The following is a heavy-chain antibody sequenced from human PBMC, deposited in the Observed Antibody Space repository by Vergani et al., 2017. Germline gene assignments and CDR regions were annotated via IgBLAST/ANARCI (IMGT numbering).Heavy chain of an antibody. V-gene: IGHV3-48*03. CDR3: ARDHIVSGAFDI. Sequence: EVQLLESGGGLVQPGGSLRLSCAASGFTFSSYEMNWVRQAPGKGLEWVSYISSSGSTIYYADSVKGRFTISRDNAKNSLYLQMNSLRAEDTAVYYCARDHIVSGAFDIWGQGTMVTVSS. J-gene: IGHJ3*02. D-gene: IGHD2-21*01. CDR2: ISSSGSTI. CDR1: GFTFSSYE.